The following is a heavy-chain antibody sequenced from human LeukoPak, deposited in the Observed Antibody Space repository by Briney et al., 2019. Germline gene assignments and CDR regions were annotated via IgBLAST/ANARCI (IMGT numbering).Heavy chain of an antibody. CDR3: ARDGDHVDSSGYYSLDY. J-gene: IGHJ4*02. CDR2: INPNSGGT. V-gene: IGHV1-2*04. CDR1: GYTFTGYY. D-gene: IGHD3-22*01. Sequence: ASVKVSFKASGYTFTGYYMHWVRQAPGQGLDWMGWINPNSGGTNYAQKFQGWVTMTRDTSISTAYMELSRLRSDDTAVYYCARDGDHVDSSGYYSLDYWGQGTLVTVSS.